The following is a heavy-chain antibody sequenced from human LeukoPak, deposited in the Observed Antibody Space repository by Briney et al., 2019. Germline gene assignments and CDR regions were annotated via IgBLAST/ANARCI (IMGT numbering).Heavy chain of an antibody. V-gene: IGHV3-7*01. CDR3: AMVAVAAGPFDY. CDR2: IKQDGSES. J-gene: IGHJ4*02. D-gene: IGHD6-19*01. Sequence: PGGSLRLSCAASGFTFSSYWMSWVRQAPGKGLEWVANIKQDGSESYYVDSVKGRFTFSRDNAKNSLYLQINSLRAEDTAVYYCAMVAVAAGPFDYWGQGTLVTVSS. CDR1: GFTFSSYW.